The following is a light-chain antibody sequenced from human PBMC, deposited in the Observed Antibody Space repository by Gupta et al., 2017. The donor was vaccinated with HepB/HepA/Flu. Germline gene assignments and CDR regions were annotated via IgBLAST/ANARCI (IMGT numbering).Light chain of an antibody. J-gene: IGLJ2*01. V-gene: IGLV1-44*01. Sequence: QSVLTQPPSTSGTPGQRLTISCSGSTSHIGTNTVTCDQQAPGTAPKLLIYSDKQRPSGVPDRFSGSKSGTSASLAINGLQSEDEDDYYCAAWDVRYVVFGGGTKLTVL. CDR1: TSHIGTNT. CDR3: AAWDVRYVV. CDR2: SDK.